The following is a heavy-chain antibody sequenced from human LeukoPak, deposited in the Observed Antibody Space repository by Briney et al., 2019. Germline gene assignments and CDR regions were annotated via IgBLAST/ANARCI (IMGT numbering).Heavy chain of an antibody. Sequence: PSETLSLTCAVYGVSFSGYYWSWIRQPPGKGLEWIGEINHSGSTNYNPSLKSRVTISVDTSKNQFSLKLSSVTAADTAVYYCARGPYYYGSGSLTINFYYYYGMDVWAKGPRSPSP. CDR1: GVSFSGYY. CDR3: ARGPYYYGSGSLTINFYYYYGMDV. D-gene: IGHD3-10*01. J-gene: IGHJ6*02. V-gene: IGHV4-34*01. CDR2: INHSGST.